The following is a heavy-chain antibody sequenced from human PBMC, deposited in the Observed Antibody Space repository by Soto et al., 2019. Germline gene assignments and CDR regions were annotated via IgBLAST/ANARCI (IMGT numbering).Heavy chain of an antibody. D-gene: IGHD2-2*01. V-gene: IGHV4-59*01. J-gene: IGHJ6*02. CDR1: GGSISSYY. CDR2: IHYSGST. CDR3: ARARYQLLHPYYYGMDV. Sequence: QVQLQESGPGLVKPSETLSLTCTVSGGSISSYYWSWIRQSPGKGLEWIGYIHYSGSTKSNPSLKSRVTISVDTSRNQVSLKLCSVTAADSAVYFCARARYQLLHPYYYGMDVWGQGTTVTVSS.